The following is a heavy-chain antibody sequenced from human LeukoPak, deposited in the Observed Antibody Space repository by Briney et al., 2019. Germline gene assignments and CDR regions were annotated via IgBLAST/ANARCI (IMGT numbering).Heavy chain of an antibody. D-gene: IGHD2-21*01. J-gene: IGHJ3*02. CDR3: ARDPATGDNAFDI. CDR2: IYSGGST. V-gene: IGHV3-53*01. CDR1: GFTVSSNY. Sequence: PGGSLRLSCAASGFTVSSNYMSWVRQAPGKGLEWVSVIYSGGSTYYADSVKGRFTISRDNSKNTLYLQMNSLRAEDTAVYYCARDPATGDNAFDIWGQGTMVTVSS.